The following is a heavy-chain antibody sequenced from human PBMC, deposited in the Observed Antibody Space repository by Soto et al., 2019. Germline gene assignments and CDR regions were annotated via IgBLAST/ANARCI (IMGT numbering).Heavy chain of an antibody. Sequence: LSLTCTVTGASFSSAGFSWSWIRQPPGKGLEWLGSISHSGTTTYYPSLKSRVNVSVDTSKNLFSLRLSSVTAADTAIYFCARVTFLIVGSVFSTPFDFWGQGTLVTVSS. V-gene: IGHV4-61*03. CDR2: ISHSGTT. D-gene: IGHD3-3*01. J-gene: IGHJ4*02. CDR3: ARVTFLIVGSVFSTPFDF. CDR1: GASFSSAGFS.